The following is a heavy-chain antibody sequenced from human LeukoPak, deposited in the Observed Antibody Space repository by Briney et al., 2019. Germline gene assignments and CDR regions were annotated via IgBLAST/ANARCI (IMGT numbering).Heavy chain of an antibody. CDR2: ISYDGSNK. CDR3: ARNHRDLLYFDY. Sequence: GGSLRLSCAASGFTFSSYAMSWVRQAPGKGLEWVAVISYDGSNKYYADSVKGRFTISRDNSKNTLYLQMNSLRAEDTAVYYCARNHRDLLYFDYWGQGTLVTVSS. CDR1: GFTFSSYA. V-gene: IGHV3-30-3*01. J-gene: IGHJ4*02. D-gene: IGHD5-24*01.